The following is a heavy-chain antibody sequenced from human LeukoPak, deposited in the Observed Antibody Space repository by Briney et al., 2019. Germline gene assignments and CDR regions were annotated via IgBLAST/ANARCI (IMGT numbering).Heavy chain of an antibody. D-gene: IGHD1-1*01. Sequence: GGSLRLSCAASGFSFNSYGMHWVRQAPGKGLEWVAVISSDGSIDYYADSVRGRFTVSRDDARNSLYLQMNSLRDEDTAVYYCARDCRRWNGVFDVWGQGTTVTVSS. CDR2: ISSDGSID. J-gene: IGHJ3*01. CDR3: ARDCRRWNGVFDV. V-gene: IGHV3-30*03. CDR1: GFSFNSYG.